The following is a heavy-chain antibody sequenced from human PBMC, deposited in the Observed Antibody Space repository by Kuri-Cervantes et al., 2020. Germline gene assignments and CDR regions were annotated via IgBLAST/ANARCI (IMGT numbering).Heavy chain of an antibody. Sequence: SVKVSCKASGGTFSSYAISWVRQAPGQGLEWMGGIIPIFGTANYAQKFQGRVTITADESTSTAYMELSSLRSEDTAVYYCARLGITVFEVVMGYGTARYYYGMDVWGQGTTVTVSS. D-gene: IGHD3-3*01. CDR3: ARLGITVFEVVMGYGTARYYYGMDV. CDR1: GGTFSSYA. CDR2: IIPIFGTA. V-gene: IGHV1-69*13. J-gene: IGHJ6*02.